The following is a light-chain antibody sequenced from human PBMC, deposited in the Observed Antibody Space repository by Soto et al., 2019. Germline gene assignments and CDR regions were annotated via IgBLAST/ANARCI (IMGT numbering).Light chain of an antibody. CDR3: QQYGTSLFT. CDR2: GAS. J-gene: IGKJ4*01. Sequence: EIVLTQSPGTLSLSPGERATLSCRASQSVRSSYVAWYQQKPGQAPRLLVYGASTRATGIPDRFSATGSGTDFTLTISRLEPDDFAVYYCQQYGTSLFTFGGGTKVDIK. V-gene: IGKV3-20*01. CDR1: QSVRSSY.